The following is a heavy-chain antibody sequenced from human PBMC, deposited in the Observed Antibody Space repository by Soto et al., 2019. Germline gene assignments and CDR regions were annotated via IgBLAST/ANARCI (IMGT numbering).Heavy chain of an antibody. Sequence: KTSETLSLTCTVSGGSISSGDYYWSWIRQPPGKGLEWIGYIYYSGSTNYNPSLKSRVTISVDTSKNQFSLKLSSVTAADTAVYYCARAPPACSGGSCYSRYYYYGMDVWGQGTTVTVSS. CDR2: IYYSGST. CDR3: ARAPPACSGGSCYSRYYYYGMDV. D-gene: IGHD2-15*01. J-gene: IGHJ6*02. CDR1: GGSISSGDYY. V-gene: IGHV4-61*08.